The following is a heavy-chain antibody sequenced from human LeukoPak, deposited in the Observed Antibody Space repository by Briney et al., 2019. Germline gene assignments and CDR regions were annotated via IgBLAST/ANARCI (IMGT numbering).Heavy chain of an antibody. Sequence: WASVKVSCKASGYTFTSYGISWVRQAPGQGLEWMGWISAYNGNTNYAQKLQGRVTMTTDTSTSTAYMELRSLRSDDTAVYYCARDFSGLNYDSSGYPDYWGQGTLVTVSS. D-gene: IGHD3-22*01. CDR2: ISAYNGNT. J-gene: IGHJ4*02. V-gene: IGHV1-18*01. CDR1: GYTFTSYG. CDR3: ARDFSGLNYDSSGYPDY.